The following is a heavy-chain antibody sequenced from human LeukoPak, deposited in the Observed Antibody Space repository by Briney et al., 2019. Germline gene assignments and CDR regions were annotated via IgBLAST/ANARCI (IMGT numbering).Heavy chain of an antibody. D-gene: IGHD6-25*01. Sequence: GGSLRLSCAASGFTFSSYGMHWVRQAPGKGLEWVAVISYDGSNKYYADSVKGRFTISRDNSKNTLYLQMNSLRAEDTAVYYCAKGGSDPGYWGQGTLVTVSS. V-gene: IGHV3-30*18. CDR2: ISYDGSNK. CDR1: GFTFSSYG. J-gene: IGHJ4*02. CDR3: AKGGSDPGY.